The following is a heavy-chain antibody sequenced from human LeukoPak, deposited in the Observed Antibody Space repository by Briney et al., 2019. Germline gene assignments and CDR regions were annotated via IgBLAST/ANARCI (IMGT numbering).Heavy chain of an antibody. Sequence: SETLSLTCTVSGGSISSYYWSWIRQPPGKGLEWIGDIYTSGSTNYNPSPKSRGTISVDTSKNQCSLKLSSATAAGTAVYYCARQVAARRGWFDPWGQGTLVTVSS. CDR3: ARQVAARRGWFDP. D-gene: IGHD6-6*01. CDR1: GGSISSYY. J-gene: IGHJ5*02. V-gene: IGHV4-4*09. CDR2: IYTSGST.